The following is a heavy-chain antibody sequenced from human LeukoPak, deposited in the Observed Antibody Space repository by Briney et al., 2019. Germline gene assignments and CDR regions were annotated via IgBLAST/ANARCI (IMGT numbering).Heavy chain of an antibody. CDR1: GGSISSYY. CDR2: IYTSGST. V-gene: IGHV4-4*07. D-gene: IGHD4-17*01. Sequence: SETLSLTCTVSGGSISSYYWSWIRQPAGKGLEWIGRIYTSGSTNYNPSLKSRVTISVDTSKNQFSLKLSSVTAADTAVYYCATTTVTTRHKDYYFDYWGQGTLVAVSS. J-gene: IGHJ4*02. CDR3: ATTTVTTRHKDYYFDY.